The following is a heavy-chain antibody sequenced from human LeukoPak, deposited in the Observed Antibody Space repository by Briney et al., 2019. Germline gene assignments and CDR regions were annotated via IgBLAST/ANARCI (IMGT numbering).Heavy chain of an antibody. CDR1: GFTVSSNY. Sequence: GGSLRLSCAASGFTVSSNYMSWVRQAPGKGLEWVSVIYSGGSTYYADSVKGRFTISRDNAKNSLYLQMNSLRAEDTSVYYCARPRSYSSSSGGYYYYYMDVWGKGTTVTVSS. CDR2: IYSGGST. J-gene: IGHJ6*03. D-gene: IGHD6-6*01. CDR3: ARPRSYSSSSGGYYYYYMDV. V-gene: IGHV3-66*01.